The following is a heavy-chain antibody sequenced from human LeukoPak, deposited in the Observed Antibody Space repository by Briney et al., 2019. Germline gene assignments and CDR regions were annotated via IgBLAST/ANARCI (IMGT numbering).Heavy chain of an antibody. CDR3: AELGLTMIGGV. V-gene: IGHV3-11*04. J-gene: IGHJ6*04. D-gene: IGHD3-10*02. CDR2: ISSGGSTI. CDR1: GFTFSDYY. Sequence: PVGSLRLSCAASGFTFSDYYMNWIRQAPGKGLEWVSYISSGGSTISYADSVKGRFTISRDNAKNSLYLQMNSLRAEDTAVYYCAELGLTMIGGVWGKGTTVTISS.